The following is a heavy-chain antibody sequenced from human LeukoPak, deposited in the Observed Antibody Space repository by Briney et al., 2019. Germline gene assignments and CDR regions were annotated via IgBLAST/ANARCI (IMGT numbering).Heavy chain of an antibody. J-gene: IGHJ4*02. CDR2: IYSKGDGGTT. CDR1: GFTFINAW. Sequence: PGGSMRLSCGASGFTFINAWMSWVRQAPGKGLEWVGRIYSKGDGGTTNYGTPVKDRFTISTDISKNTLYLQMSSLKTEDTAVYYCATYTALYGSFDYWGQGTLVIVSS. V-gene: IGHV3-15*01. D-gene: IGHD3-10*01. CDR3: ATYTALYGSFDY.